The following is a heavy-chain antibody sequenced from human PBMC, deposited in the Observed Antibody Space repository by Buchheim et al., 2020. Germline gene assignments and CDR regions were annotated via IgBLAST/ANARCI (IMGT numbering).Heavy chain of an antibody. V-gene: IGHV3-48*01. CDR3: ARDQFDTSGYYYVDY. CDR1: GFTFSSYT. CDR2: ISSSSSTI. J-gene: IGHJ4*02. D-gene: IGHD3-22*01. Sequence: EVQLVESGGGLVQPGGSLRLSCAASGFTFSSYTMNWVRQAPGKGLEWVSYISSSSSTIYYADSVKGRFTISRDNAKTSLYLQMNSLRAEDTAVYYCARDQFDTSGYYYVDYWGQGTL.